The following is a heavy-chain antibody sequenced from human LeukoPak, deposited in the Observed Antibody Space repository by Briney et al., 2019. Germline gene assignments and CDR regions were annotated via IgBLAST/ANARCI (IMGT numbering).Heavy chain of an antibody. CDR2: IKSNVDGETT. CDR1: GFTVTSNY. Sequence: GGSLRLSCAASGFTVTSNYMSWVRQAPGKGLEWVGRIKSNVDGETTDYAAPVKGRFTISRDDSKNTLSLQMNSLKTDDTAVYYCTTDAPYYYGSGTKTDAFDLWGQGTVVTVSS. CDR3: TTDAPYYYGSGTKTDAFDL. D-gene: IGHD3-10*01. J-gene: IGHJ3*01. V-gene: IGHV3-15*01.